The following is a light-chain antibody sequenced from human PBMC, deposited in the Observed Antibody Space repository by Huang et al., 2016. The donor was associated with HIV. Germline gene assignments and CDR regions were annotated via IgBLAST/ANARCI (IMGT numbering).Light chain of an antibody. J-gene: IGKJ1*01. CDR1: QSLLYNSNNKNY. CDR3: QQYYTTPWT. Sequence: DIVMTQSPDSLAVSVGERATINCKSNQSLLYNSNNKNYLTWYQQKPGQPPKLLIYWASTRESGVSTRFSGSGSGTDFTLIINRLQAEDVAIYYCQQYYTTPWTFGQGTRVEIK. CDR2: WAS. V-gene: IGKV4-1*01.